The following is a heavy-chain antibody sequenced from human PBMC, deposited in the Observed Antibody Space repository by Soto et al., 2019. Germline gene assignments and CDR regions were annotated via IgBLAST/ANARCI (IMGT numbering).Heavy chain of an antibody. J-gene: IGHJ5*02. CDR2: IYYSGST. CDR3: ATQEVGGSYVYTFDP. V-gene: IGHV4-39*01. D-gene: IGHD1-26*01. Sequence: QLHLRESGPGLVKPSETLSLTCTVSGGSITSSSYYWGWIRQPPGKGLEWIGSIYYSGSTYYNPSLKSRVTISVDTSKNQFSPKLSSVTAADMAVYYCATQEVGGSYVYTFDPWGQGTLVTVSS. CDR1: GGSITSSSYY.